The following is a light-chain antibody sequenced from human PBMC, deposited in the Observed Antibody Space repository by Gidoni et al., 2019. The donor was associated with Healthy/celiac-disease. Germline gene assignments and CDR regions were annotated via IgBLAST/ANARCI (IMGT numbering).Light chain of an antibody. CDR2: DAS. CDR1: QSISSW. J-gene: IGKJ1*01. Sequence: DIQLTQSPSTLSASVGDRVTITCRASQSISSWLAWYQQKPGKAPKLLIYDASSVESGVPSRCSGSGSGTEFTLTISSLQPDDFATYYCQQYNSYSWTFGQGTKVEIK. CDR3: QQYNSYSWT. V-gene: IGKV1-5*01.